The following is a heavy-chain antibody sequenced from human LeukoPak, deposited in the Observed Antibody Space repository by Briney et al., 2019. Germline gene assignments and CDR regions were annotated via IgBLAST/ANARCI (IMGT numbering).Heavy chain of an antibody. CDR3: AKSVDTATVTMSAFDI. D-gene: IGHD5-18*01. Sequence: QPGGSLRLSCAASGFTFSSYAMSWVRQAPGKGLEWVSAISGSGGSTYYADSVKGRFTISRDNSKNTLYLQMNSLRAEDTAVYYCAKSVDTATVTMSAFDIWGQGTMVTVSS. CDR2: ISGSGGST. CDR1: GFTFSSYA. J-gene: IGHJ3*02. V-gene: IGHV3-23*01.